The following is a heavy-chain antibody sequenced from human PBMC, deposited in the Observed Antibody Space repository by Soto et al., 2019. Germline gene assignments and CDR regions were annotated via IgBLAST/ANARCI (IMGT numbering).Heavy chain of an antibody. D-gene: IGHD6-6*01. CDR1: GYSFTKYG. V-gene: IGHV1-18*01. Sequence: QVQLEQSGSEVKKPGASVKVSCRYTGYSFTKYGIHWVRQAPGQGLEWMGWISALNGKRNSAPNFQARVTMTTDTPTSTAYLELRSLSFADTAVYFWARGAAYSSSPLASVDVWGQGTEVIVS. CDR3: ARGAAYSSSPLASVDV. CDR2: ISALNGKR. J-gene: IGHJ3*01.